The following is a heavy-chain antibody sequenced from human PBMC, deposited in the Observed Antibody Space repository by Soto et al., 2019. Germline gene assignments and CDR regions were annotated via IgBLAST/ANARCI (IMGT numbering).Heavy chain of an antibody. D-gene: IGHD2-21*01. Sequence: QLQLRESGSGLLKPSQTLSLTCAVSGGSISSGGDSWSGVRQPPGKGLEWIGHIYHSGSAIYNPSLKSRLTMSVDRSKNQFSLKMTSVTAADTAVYYGARALHGGNSPFSCYNMDVWGQGTTVNVSS. CDR3: ARALHGGNSPFSCYNMDV. CDR1: GGSISSGGDS. J-gene: IGHJ6*03. CDR2: IYHSGSA. V-gene: IGHV4-30-2*01.